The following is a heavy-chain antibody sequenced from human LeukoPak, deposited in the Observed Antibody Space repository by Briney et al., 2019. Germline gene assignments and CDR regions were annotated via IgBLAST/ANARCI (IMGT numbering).Heavy chain of an antibody. CDR3: AGINDSSGYHPKYYFDY. V-gene: IGHV1-69*13. J-gene: IGHJ4*02. Sequence: ASVKVSCKASGGTFSSYAISWVRQAPGQGLEWMGGIIPIFGTANYAQKFQGRVTITADESTSTAYMELSSLRSEDTAVYYCAGINDSSGYHPKYYFDYWGQGTLVTVSS. D-gene: IGHD3-22*01. CDR2: IIPIFGTA. CDR1: GGTFSSYA.